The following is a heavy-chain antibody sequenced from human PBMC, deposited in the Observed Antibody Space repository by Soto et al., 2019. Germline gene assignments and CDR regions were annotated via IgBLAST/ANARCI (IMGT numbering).Heavy chain of an antibody. V-gene: IGHV3-53*05. D-gene: IGHD3-10*01. Sequence: GGSLRLSCEASGFTFSGKKYLTWVRQAPGKGPEWVSALYDTDGTFYADSVKGRFTISKDNSKTTFYLQMNSLRIDDTAVYYCATWLQHEHGFDIWGLGTMVTVSS. CDR3: ATWLQHEHGFDI. CDR1: GFTFSGKKY. J-gene: IGHJ3*02. CDR2: LYDTDGT.